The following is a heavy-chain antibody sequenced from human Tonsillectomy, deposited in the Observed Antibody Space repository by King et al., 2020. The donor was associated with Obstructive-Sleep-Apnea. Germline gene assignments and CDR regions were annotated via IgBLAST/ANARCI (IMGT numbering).Heavy chain of an antibody. Sequence: DVQLVESGAEVKKPGESLKISCKGSGYSFTTYWINWVRQMPGKGLEWMGRIDPSDSYTNYRPSFQGHVTILVDKAISTAYLQWRSLKASDTAIYYCARESGGVASGLFDYWGQGTLVTVSS. CDR2: IDPSDSYT. CDR1: GYSFTTYW. D-gene: IGHD3-16*01. V-gene: IGHV5-10-1*03. CDR3: ARESGGVASGLFDY. J-gene: IGHJ4*02.